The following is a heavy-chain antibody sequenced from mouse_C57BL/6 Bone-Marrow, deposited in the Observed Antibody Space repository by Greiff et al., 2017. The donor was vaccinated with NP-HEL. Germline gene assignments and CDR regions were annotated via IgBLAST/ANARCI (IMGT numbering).Heavy chain of an antibody. CDR3: ARMGLSYYSNWGYFDV. V-gene: IGHV1-81*01. CDR1: GYTFTSYG. J-gene: IGHJ1*03. CDR2: IYPRRGNT. D-gene: IGHD2-5*01. Sequence: QVQLQQSGAELARPGASVKLSCKASGYTFTSYGISWVKQRTGQGLEWIGEIYPRRGNTYYNEKFKGKATLTADKSSSTAYMELRSLTSDDSAVYFCARMGLSYYSNWGYFDVWGTGTTVTVSS.